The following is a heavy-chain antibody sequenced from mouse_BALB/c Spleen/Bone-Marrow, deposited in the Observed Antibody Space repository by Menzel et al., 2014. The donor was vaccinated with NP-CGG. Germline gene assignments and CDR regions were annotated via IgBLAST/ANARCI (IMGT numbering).Heavy chain of an antibody. Sequence: EEMLVESGGGLVQPGGSLKLSCPASGFDFSGYWMSWARQAPGKGLEWIGEINPDSTTINYAPSRKDKFIISRDNAKNTLFLQMSKVRSEDTALYYCARLSYYGRFAYWGQGTLVTVSA. CDR3: ARLSYYGRFAY. D-gene: IGHD1-1*01. J-gene: IGHJ3*01. CDR2: INPDSTTI. CDR1: GFDFSGYW. V-gene: IGHV4-1*02.